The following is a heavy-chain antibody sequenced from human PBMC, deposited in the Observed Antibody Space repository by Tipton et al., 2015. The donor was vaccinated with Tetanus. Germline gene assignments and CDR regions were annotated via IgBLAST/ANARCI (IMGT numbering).Heavy chain of an antibody. Sequence: SLRLSCAASGFTFSSYAMHWVRQAPGKGLEWVAVISYDGSNKYYADSVKGRFTISRDNSKNTLYLQMNSLRAEDTAVYYCAREGGYTKRRAVDIWGQGTTVTVSS. CDR2: ISYDGSNK. V-gene: IGHV3-30-3*01. CDR3: AREGGYTKRRAVDI. J-gene: IGHJ3*02. CDR1: GFTFSSYA. D-gene: IGHD5-18*01.